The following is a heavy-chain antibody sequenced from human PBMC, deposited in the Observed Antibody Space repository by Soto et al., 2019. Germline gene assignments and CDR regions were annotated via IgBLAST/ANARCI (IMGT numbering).Heavy chain of an antibody. CDR2: MCWGDNK. V-gene: IGHV2-5*02. CDR3: AHTEVLYCGGDCYHPNRFDP. CDR1: GFSLNTHGVG. J-gene: IGHJ5*02. Sequence: QITLKESGPTLVKPKQTLTLTCTFSGFSLNTHGVGVGWIRQPPGKALQCLALMCWGDNKRYSPSLKSRLAITKDTSKNQVVLTMTNMDPVDTGTYYCAHTEVLYCGGDCYHPNRFDPWGQGTLVTVSS. D-gene: IGHD2-21*02.